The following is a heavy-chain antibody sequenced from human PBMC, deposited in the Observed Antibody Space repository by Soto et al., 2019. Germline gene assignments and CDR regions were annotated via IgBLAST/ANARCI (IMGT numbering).Heavy chain of an antibody. CDR2: INHSGST. D-gene: IGHD3-10*01. CDR3: ARVYYGSGSYYSLNDSDRVLTYYFDY. V-gene: IGHV4-34*01. Sequence: SETLSLTCAVYGGSFSGYYWSWIRQPPGKGLEWIGEINHSGSTNYNPSLKSRVTISVDTSKNQFSLKLSSVTAADTAVYYCARVYYGSGSYYSLNDSDRVLTYYFDYWGKGSLVTVSS. CDR1: GGSFSGYY. J-gene: IGHJ4*02.